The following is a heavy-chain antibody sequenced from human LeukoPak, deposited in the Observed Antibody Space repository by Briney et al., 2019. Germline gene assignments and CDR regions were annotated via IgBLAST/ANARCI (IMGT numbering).Heavy chain of an antibody. CDR1: GGTFSSYA. Sequence: SVKVSCKASGGTFSSYAISWVRQAPGQGLEWMGGIILIFGTANYAQKFQGRVTITADKSTSTAYMELSSLRSEDTAVYYCAREIPRYYDSSGYYFWGQGTLVTVSS. J-gene: IGHJ4*02. CDR3: AREIPRYYDSSGYYF. V-gene: IGHV1-69*06. CDR2: IILIFGTA. D-gene: IGHD3-22*01.